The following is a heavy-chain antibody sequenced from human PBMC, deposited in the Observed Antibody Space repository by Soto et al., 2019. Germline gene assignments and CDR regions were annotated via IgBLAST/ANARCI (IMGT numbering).Heavy chain of an antibody. D-gene: IGHD6-6*01. CDR1: GFTFSSYS. CDR2: ISSSSSYV. Sequence: GGSLRLSCAASGFTFSSYSMNWVRQAPGKGLEWVSSISSSSSYVYYADSVKGRFTISRDNAKNSLYLQMNSLRAEDTAVYYCARAPYSSSSRYYYYYQDVCGKGNTVTGSS. J-gene: IGHJ6*03. V-gene: IGHV3-21*01. CDR3: ARAPYSSSSRYYYYYQDV.